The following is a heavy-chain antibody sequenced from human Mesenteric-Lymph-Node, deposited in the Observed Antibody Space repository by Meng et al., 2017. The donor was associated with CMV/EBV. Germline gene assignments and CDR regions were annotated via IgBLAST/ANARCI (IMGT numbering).Heavy chain of an antibody. CDR2: TSHNGGNR. J-gene: IGHJ4*02. V-gene: IGHV3-30*03. D-gene: IGHD2-2*01. CDR1: GFTFSSYG. CDR3: ASPMYCSTTSCLWTFNS. Sequence: GGSLRLSCAASGFTFSSYGMHWVRQAPGKGLEWVAVTSHNGGNRYYADSVKGRFTISRDDSQNTLYLDMNNLRSEDTAIYYCASPMYCSTTSCLWTFNSWGQGTLVTVSS.